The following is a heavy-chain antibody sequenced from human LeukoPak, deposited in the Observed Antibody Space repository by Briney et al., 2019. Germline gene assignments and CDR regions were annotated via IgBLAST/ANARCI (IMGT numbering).Heavy chain of an antibody. V-gene: IGHV1-2*04. D-gene: IGHD2-2*01. CDR3: ARTQPVVPAALDYYYGMDV. CDR1: GYTFTSYG. CDR2: INPNSGGT. J-gene: IGHJ6*02. Sequence: GASVKVSCKASGYTFTSYGISWVRQAPGQGLEWMGWINPNSGGTNYAQKFQGWVSMTRDTSISTAYMELSRLRSDDTAVYYCARTQPVVPAALDYYYGMDVWGQGTTVTVSS.